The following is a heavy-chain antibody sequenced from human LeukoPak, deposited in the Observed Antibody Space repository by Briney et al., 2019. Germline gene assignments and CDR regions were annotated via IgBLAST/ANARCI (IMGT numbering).Heavy chain of an antibody. J-gene: IGHJ4*02. CDR2: IYSDGST. CDR3: ARPSRYCSGGSCGDY. Sequence: GGSLRLSCAASGFTVSSNYMSWVRQAPGKGLEWVSVIYSDGSTYYADSVKGRFTISRDNSKNTLYLQMNSLRAEDTAVYYCARPSRYCSGGSCGDYRGQGTLVTVSS. V-gene: IGHV3-53*01. CDR1: GFTVSSNY. D-gene: IGHD2-15*01.